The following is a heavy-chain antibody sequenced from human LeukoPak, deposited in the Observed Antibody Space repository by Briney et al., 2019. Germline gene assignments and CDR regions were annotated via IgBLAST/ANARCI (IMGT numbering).Heavy chain of an antibody. V-gene: IGHV3-64D*09. J-gene: IGHJ4*02. CDR2: TTNGVST. Sequence: GGSLRLSCSASGFMFSGYAMHWVRQAPGKGLEYVSATTNGVSTYYADSVKGRFTISRDNSKNTLYLQMSSLRPEDTAVYYCARFYDYRDNTGGRIDCWGQGILVTVSS. CDR1: GFMFSGYA. D-gene: IGHD3-16*01. CDR3: ARFYDYRDNTGGRIDC.